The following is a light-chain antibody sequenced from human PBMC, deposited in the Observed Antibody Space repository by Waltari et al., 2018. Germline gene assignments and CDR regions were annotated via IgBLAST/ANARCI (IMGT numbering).Light chain of an antibody. CDR3: QQLSTYPLT. CDR1: QGISSS. J-gene: IGKJ4*01. Sequence: IQLTQSHSSLSVPVGDKSPTTCRASQGISSSLAWYQQKPGKAPKLLVYAASSLQSGVPSRFSGSGSGTEFTLTISSLQPEDFASYYCQQLSTYPLTIGGGTKVEIK. CDR2: AAS. V-gene: IGKV1-9*01.